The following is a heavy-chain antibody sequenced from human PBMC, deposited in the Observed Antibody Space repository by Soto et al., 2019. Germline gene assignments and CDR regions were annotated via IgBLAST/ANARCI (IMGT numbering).Heavy chain of an antibody. CDR1: GFTFSSYG. Sequence: GGSLRLSCAASGFTFSSYGMHWVRQAPGKGLEWVAVISYDGSNKYYADSVKGRFTISRDNSKNTLYLQMNSLRAEDTAVYYCAKDESDCSSTSCYVSYYYYYMDVWGKGTTVTVSS. CDR2: ISYDGSNK. CDR3: AKDESDCSSTSCYVSYYYYYMDV. J-gene: IGHJ6*03. V-gene: IGHV3-30*18. D-gene: IGHD2-2*01.